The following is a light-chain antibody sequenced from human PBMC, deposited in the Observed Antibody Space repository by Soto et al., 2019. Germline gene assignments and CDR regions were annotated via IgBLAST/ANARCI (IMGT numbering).Light chain of an antibody. CDR3: QQYGT. J-gene: IGKJ3*01. CDR1: QSISSTY. CDR2: GAS. Sequence: EIVLTQSPGTLSLSPGERATLSCRASQSISSTYLAWYQQKPGQPPRLLIYGASSRAAGIPDRFSGSGYGTDFTLTFSRLEPEDFAVYYCQQYGTFGPGTKVDIK. V-gene: IGKV3-20*01.